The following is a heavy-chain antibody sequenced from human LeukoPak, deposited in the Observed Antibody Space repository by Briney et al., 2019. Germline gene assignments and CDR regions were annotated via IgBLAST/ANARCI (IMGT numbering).Heavy chain of an antibody. D-gene: IGHD3-22*01. Sequence: PSETLSLTCTVSGGSISSSTYYWGWIRQPPGKGLEWIGSIYYSGSTYYNPSLKSRVTISVDTSKNQFSLKLSSVTAADTAVFYCARDVRGSSGRYYCYYMDVWGKGTTVTVSS. V-gene: IGHV4-39*07. CDR1: GGSISSSTYY. CDR2: IYYSGST. CDR3: ARDVRGSSGRYYCYYMDV. J-gene: IGHJ6*03.